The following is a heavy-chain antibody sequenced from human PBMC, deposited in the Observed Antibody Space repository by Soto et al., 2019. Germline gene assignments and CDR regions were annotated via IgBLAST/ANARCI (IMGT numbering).Heavy chain of an antibody. CDR2: IYHSGSI. D-gene: IGHD5-18*01. CDR3: ESAARGCSYFDY. Sequence: QVQLQASGPGLVKPSWTLSLTCAVSGGSITSNNWWSWVRQPPGKGLEWIGEIYHSGSINYNPSRSSRGTTSVVSAKDHCSLFPISVSAADTAVYEFESAARGCSYFDYWGQGTLVPDS. V-gene: IGHV4-4*02. CDR1: GGSITSNNW. J-gene: IGHJ4*02.